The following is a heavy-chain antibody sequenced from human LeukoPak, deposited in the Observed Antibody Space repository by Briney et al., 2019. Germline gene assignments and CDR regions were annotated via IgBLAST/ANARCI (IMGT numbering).Heavy chain of an antibody. CDR3: EREHGYSSSWYVDY. D-gene: IGHD6-13*01. V-gene: IGHV4-59*01. CDR1: GGSISSYY. CDR2: IYDSGST. J-gene: IGHJ4*02. Sequence: SETLSLTCTVSGGSISSYYGSWIRQPPGKGVEWIGYIYDSGSTNYNPSRQSRVTISVDTSKHQFSLKLRSVTAADTAVYYCEREHGYSSSWYVDYWGQGTLVTVSS.